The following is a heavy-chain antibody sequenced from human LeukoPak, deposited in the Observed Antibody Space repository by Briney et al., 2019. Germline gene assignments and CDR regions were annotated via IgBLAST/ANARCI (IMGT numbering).Heavy chain of an antibody. D-gene: IGHD4-23*01. CDR3: AGGPMTTVETFDY. CDR1: GFTFSSYA. V-gene: IGHV3-23*01. J-gene: IGHJ4*02. CDR2: ITSSGGIT. Sequence: GGSLRLSCAASGFTFSSYAMTWVRQAPGKGLEWVSSITSSGGITYYADSVKGRFTISRDNSKNTLYLQMNSLRAEDTAVYYCAGGPMTTVETFDYWGQGTLVTVSS.